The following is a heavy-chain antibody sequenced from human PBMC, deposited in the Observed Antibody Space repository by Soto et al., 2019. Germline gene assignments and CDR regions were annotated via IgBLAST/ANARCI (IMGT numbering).Heavy chain of an antibody. CDR2: TYYRSKWYN. Sequence: SQTLSLTCAISGDSVSSNSAAWNWIRQSPSRGLEWLGRTYYRSKWYNDYAVSVKSRITINPDTSKNQFSLQLNSVTPEDTAVYYCVRGLSYERESNYCYGMDVWGQGTTVTVSS. CDR1: GDSVSSNSAA. D-gene: IGHD1-26*01. V-gene: IGHV6-1*01. J-gene: IGHJ6*02. CDR3: VRGLSYERESNYCYGMDV.